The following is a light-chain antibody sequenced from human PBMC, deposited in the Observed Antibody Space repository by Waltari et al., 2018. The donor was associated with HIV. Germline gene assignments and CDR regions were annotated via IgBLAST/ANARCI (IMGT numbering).Light chain of an antibody. CDR3: QQYLGLPLT. V-gene: IGKV4-1*01. J-gene: IGKJ4*01. Sequence: IAMYQSTDSLAVSLCERATINYRSSQSLLYSSNNKNHLAWYQQKPGQPPKLLLYWASTRESGVPDRFSGSGSGTDFTLTIRSLQAEDVAIYYCQQYLGLPLTFGGGTRVEI. CDR1: QSLLYSSNNKNH. CDR2: WAS.